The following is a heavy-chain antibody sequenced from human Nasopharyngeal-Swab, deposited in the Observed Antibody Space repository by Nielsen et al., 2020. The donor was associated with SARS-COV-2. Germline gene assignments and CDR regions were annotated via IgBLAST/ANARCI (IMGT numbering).Heavy chain of an antibody. D-gene: IGHD6-6*01. V-gene: IGHV1-2*02. Sequence: WVRQAPGQGLEWMGWINPNSGGTNYAQKFQGRVTMTRDTSISTAYMELSRLRSDDTAVYYCARTYSSSSPYYYYGMDVWGQGTTVTVSS. CDR2: INPNSGGT. CDR3: ARTYSSSSPYYYYGMDV. J-gene: IGHJ6*02.